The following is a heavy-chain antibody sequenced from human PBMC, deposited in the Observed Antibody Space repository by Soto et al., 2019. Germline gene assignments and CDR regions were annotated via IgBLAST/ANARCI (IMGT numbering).Heavy chain of an antibody. J-gene: IGHJ4*02. CDR1: GGSISSGGYY. D-gene: IGHD3-10*01. CDR2: IYYSGST. Sequence: SETLSLTCTVSGGSISSGGYYWSWIRQHPGKGLEWIGYIYYSGSTYYNPSLKSRVTISVDTSKNQFSLKLSSVTAADTAVYYCARTGLGSYYDGWGQGTLVTVSS. V-gene: IGHV4-31*03. CDR3: ARTGLGSYYDG.